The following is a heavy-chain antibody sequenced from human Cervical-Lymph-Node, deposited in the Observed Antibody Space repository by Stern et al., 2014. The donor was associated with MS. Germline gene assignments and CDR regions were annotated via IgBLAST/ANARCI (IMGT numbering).Heavy chain of an antibody. J-gene: IGHJ1*01. CDR2: VKPTDGRT. V-gene: IGHV1-46*03. Sequence: QVQLVQSGAEVKKPGASVKVSCKASGDTFASYPIHWLRQAPGQGPVWMGIVKPTDGRTTYAQTFKGRVTMTRDTSTRTVYMELSSLRAEDTAMYFCANPLPYANWGQGTRVTVSS. D-gene: IGHD4-17*01. CDR1: GDTFASYP. CDR3: ANPLPYAN.